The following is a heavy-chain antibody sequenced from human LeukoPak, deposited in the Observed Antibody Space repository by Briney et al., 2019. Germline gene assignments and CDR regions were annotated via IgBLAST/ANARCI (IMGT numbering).Heavy chain of an antibody. CDR1: GCSFSDRW. CDR2: INKDGSEK. D-gene: IGHD1-14*01. J-gene: IGHJ4*02. CDR3: ARSDHGPEY. V-gene: IGHV3-7*01. Sequence: GGSLRLSCSASGCSFSDRWMNWVRQAPGQGLEWVAIINKDGSEKHYVDSVKGRFTISRDNAKNSLYLQLNSLRAEDSAVYYCARSDHGPEYWGQGTLVTVSS.